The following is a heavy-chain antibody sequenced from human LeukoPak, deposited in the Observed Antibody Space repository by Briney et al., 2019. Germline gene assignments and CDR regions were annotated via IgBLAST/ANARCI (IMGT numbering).Heavy chain of an antibody. CDR1: GYSFSSHW. CDR2: IYPGDSDT. V-gene: IGHV5-51*01. Sequence: GESLKISCKGSGYSFSSHWVAWVRQMPGKGLEWMGIIYPGDSDTRYSPSFQGQVTISADKSISTAYLQWSSLKASDTAMYYCARQGRDYGGDFDYWGQGTLVTVSS. D-gene: IGHD4-23*01. J-gene: IGHJ4*02. CDR3: ARQGRDYGGDFDY.